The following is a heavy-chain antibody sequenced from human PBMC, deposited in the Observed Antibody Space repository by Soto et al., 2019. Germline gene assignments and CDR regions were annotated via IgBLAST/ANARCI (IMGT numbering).Heavy chain of an antibody. V-gene: IGHV4-39*01. Sequence: QLQLQESGPGLVKSSETLSLTCTVSGGSISSTNYYWGLLRQPPGKGLEWSGSIHYSGSTYYNPSLKRRDTISVDTAKNHFATMLSSVTAADTTVYYCARRVPGGAVYYHSGMGVWGQGATGTVAS. CDR2: IHYSGST. D-gene: IGHD3-10*01. CDR1: GGSISSTNYY. J-gene: IGHJ6*01. CDR3: ARRVPGGAVYYHSGMGV.